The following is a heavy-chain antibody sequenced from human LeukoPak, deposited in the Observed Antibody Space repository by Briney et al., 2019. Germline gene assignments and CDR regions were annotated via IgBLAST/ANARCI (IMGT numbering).Heavy chain of an antibody. D-gene: IGHD2-2*01. J-gene: IGHJ5*02. CDR1: GYTFTSYG. CDR3: ARSPIVVVPAAMSHWFDP. V-gene: IGHV1-18*01. CDR2: ISAYNGNT. Sequence: ASVKVSCKASGYTFTSYGISWVRQAPGQGLEWMGWISAYNGNTNYAQKLQGRVTMTTDTSTSTAYMELRSLRSDDTAVYYCARSPIVVVPAAMSHWFDPWGQGTLVTVS.